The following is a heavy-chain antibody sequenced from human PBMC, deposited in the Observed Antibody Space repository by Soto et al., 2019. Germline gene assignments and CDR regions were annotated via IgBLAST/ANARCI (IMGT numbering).Heavy chain of an antibody. Sequence: VGSLRLSCAASGFTFSSYSMNWVRQAPGKGLEWVSYISSSSSTIYYADSVKGRFTISRDNAKNSLYLQMNSLRDEDTAVYYCARDMKITKHNWFDPWGQGTLVTVSS. D-gene: IGHD3-3*01. CDR3: ARDMKITKHNWFDP. J-gene: IGHJ5*02. CDR1: GFTFSSYS. CDR2: ISSSSSTI. V-gene: IGHV3-48*02.